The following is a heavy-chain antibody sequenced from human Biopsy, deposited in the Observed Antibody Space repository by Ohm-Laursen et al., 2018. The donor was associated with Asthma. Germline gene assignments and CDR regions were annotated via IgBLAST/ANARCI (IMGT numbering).Heavy chain of an antibody. CDR1: GFTFSSSA. CDR2: ITGSGGST. CDR3: AKDFRGIAVAGDRGFDY. J-gene: IGHJ4*02. D-gene: IGHD6-19*01. Sequence: SLRLSCAASGFTFSSSAMSGVRQAPGKGLDRVSAITGSGGSTYYADSVRGRFTISRDNSKSSLFLQMDRLSAEDTAVYYCAKDFRGIAVAGDRGFDYWGQGTLVTVSS. V-gene: IGHV3-23*01.